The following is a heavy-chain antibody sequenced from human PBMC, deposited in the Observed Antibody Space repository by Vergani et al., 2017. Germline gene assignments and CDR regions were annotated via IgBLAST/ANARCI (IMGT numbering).Heavy chain of an antibody. CDR2: ISSSSSYI. Sequence: VQLVESGGGVVQPGRSLRLSCAASGFTFNQYGMNWVRQAPGKGLEWVSSISSSSSYIYYADSVKGRFTISRDNAKNSLYLQMNSLRAEDTAVYYCARDDSSGYYHTYWGQGTLVTVSS. V-gene: IGHV3-21*01. CDR1: GFTFNQYG. CDR3: ARDDSSGYYHTY. D-gene: IGHD3-22*01. J-gene: IGHJ4*02.